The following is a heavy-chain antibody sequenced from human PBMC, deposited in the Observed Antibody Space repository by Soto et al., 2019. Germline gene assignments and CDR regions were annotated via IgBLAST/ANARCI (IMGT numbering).Heavy chain of an antibody. CDR1: GGTFSSYA. J-gene: IGHJ6*02. V-gene: IGHV1-69*13. Sequence: SVTVSCKASGGTFSSYAISWVRQAPGRGLEWMGGIIPIFGTANYAQKFQGRVTITADESTSTAYMELSSLRSEDTAGYYCARGSSSPYYYYGMDVWGQGTTVTVSS. CDR3: ARGSSSPYYYYGMDV. D-gene: IGHD6-13*01. CDR2: IIPIFGTA.